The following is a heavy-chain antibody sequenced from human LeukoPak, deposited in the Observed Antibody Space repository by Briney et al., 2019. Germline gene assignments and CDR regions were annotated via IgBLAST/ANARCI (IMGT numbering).Heavy chain of an antibody. Sequence: PSETLSLTCTVSGYSVNYDYWSWIRQPPGKGLQWIGYIYNSGTIYNPSLKNRATISLDTSRNQFSLKVSSVSAADTAVYYCARVDPNGYSDYWGQGILVTVSS. D-gene: IGHD2-8*01. CDR2: IYNSGT. CDR1: GYSVNYDY. CDR3: ARVDPNGYSDY. V-gene: IGHV4-59*02. J-gene: IGHJ4*02.